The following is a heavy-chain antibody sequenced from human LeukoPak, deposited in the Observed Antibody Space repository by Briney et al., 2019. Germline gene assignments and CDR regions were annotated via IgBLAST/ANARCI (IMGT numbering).Heavy chain of an antibody. CDR1: GFTFSSYG. Sequence: GGSLRLSCAASGFTFSSYGMYWVRQAPGKGLEWVALISYDGSNKYYADSVKGRFTVSRDNSENTLYLQMSSVRTEDTAVYYCAKDATVGAAYFDYWGQGTLVTVSS. D-gene: IGHD1-26*01. CDR2: ISYDGSNK. V-gene: IGHV3-30*18. CDR3: AKDATVGAAYFDY. J-gene: IGHJ4*02.